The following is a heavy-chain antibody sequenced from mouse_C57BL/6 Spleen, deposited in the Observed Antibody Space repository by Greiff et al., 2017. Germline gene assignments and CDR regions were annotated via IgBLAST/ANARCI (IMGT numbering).Heavy chain of an antibody. Sequence: VQLLESGPELVKPGASVKISCKASGYAFSSSWMNWVKQRPGKGLEWIGRIYPGDGDTNYNGKFKGKATLTADKSSSTAYMQLSSLTSEDSAVYFCARWGYYGYFDYWGQGTTLTVSS. D-gene: IGHD1-1*01. CDR3: ARWGYYGYFDY. CDR2: IYPGDGDT. J-gene: IGHJ2*01. V-gene: IGHV1-82*01. CDR1: GYAFSSSW.